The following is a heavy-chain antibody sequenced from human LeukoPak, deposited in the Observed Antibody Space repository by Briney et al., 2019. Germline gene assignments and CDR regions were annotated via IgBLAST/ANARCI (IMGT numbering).Heavy chain of an antibody. D-gene: IGHD3-10*01. CDR3: TTLELWFGIDY. CDR1: GFTFSNAW. V-gene: IGHV3-15*01. J-gene: IGHJ4*02. CDR2: IKSKTDGGTT. Sequence: GGSLRLSCAASGFTFSNAWMSWVRQVPGKGLEWVGRIKSKTDGGTTDYAAPVKGRFTISRDDSKNTLYLQMNSLKAEDTAVYYCTTLELWFGIDYWGQGTLVTVSS.